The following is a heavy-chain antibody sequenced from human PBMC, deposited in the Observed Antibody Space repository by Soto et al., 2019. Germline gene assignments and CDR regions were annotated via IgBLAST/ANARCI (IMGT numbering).Heavy chain of an antibody. CDR2: ISAYSGDT. D-gene: IGHD2-2*01. Sequence: QVQLVQSRAEVKKPGASVKVSCKASGYRFTHYGISWVRQAPGQGLEWMGRISAYSGDTNYAQKFQGRVSMTTDTSTSTAYRELRSLRSADTAVYYCARAGFLVVPTATVGTFDIWGQGTMVTVSS. J-gene: IGHJ3*02. CDR1: GYRFTHYG. V-gene: IGHV1-18*01. CDR3: ARAGFLVVPTATVGTFDI.